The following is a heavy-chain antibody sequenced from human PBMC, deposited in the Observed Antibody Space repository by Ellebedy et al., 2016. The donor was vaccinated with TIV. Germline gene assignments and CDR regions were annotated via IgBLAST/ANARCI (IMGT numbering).Heavy chain of an antibody. Sequence: MPSETLSLTCSVSGDSITSDSHYWGWIRQPPGKGLEWIGSLLYSVSAYSGTPHHNPSLRGRVTVSVDTSRNQFSLKLSSVTAADTALYYCARHAGTVPPLFDPWGRGILVIVSS. CDR1: GDSITSDSHY. J-gene: IGHJ5*02. V-gene: IGHV4-39*01. D-gene: IGHD1/OR15-1a*01. CDR3: ARHAGTVPPLFDP. CDR2: LLYSVSAYSGTP.